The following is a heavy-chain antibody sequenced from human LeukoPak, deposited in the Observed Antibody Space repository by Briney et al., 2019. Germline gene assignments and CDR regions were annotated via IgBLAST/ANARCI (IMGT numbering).Heavy chain of an antibody. Sequence: AGGSLRLSCTASGFTFGDYAMSWFRQAPGKGLEWVSSISSSSSYIYYADSVKGRFTISRDNAKKSLYLQMNSLRVEDTAVYYCARAYSERYGLGYYYMDVWGKGTTVTVSS. CDR2: ISSSSSYI. CDR3: ARAYSERYGLGYYYMDV. D-gene: IGHD1-26*01. J-gene: IGHJ6*03. V-gene: IGHV3-21*01. CDR1: GFTFGDYA.